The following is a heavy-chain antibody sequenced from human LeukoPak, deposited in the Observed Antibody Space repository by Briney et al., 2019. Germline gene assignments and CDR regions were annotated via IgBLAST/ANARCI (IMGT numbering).Heavy chain of an antibody. Sequence: SVKVSCKASGYTFTSYAISWVRQAPGQGLEWMGGIIPIFGTANYAQKFQGRVTITADESTSTAYMELSSLRSEDTAVYYCAADRNPDAFDIWGQRTMVTVSS. CDR2: IIPIFGTA. J-gene: IGHJ3*02. D-gene: IGHD1-14*01. CDR1: GYTFTSYA. V-gene: IGHV1-69*13. CDR3: AADRNPDAFDI.